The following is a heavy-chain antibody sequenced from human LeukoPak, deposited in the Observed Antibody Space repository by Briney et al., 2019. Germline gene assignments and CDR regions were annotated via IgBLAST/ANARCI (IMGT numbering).Heavy chain of an antibody. CDR2: INRDGSST. CDR1: GSTFSSYW. V-gene: IGHV3-74*01. CDR3: ARDHSSSWYNFDY. J-gene: IGHJ4*02. D-gene: IGHD6-13*01. Sequence: GGSLRLSCAASGSTFSSYWMHWVRQAPGKGLVCVSRINRDGSSTSYADSVKGRFTISRDNAKNTPYLQMNSLRAEDTAIYYCARDHSSSWYNFDYWGQGTLVTVSS.